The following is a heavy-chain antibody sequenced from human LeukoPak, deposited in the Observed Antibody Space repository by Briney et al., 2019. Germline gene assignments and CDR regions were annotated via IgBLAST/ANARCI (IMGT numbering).Heavy chain of an antibody. V-gene: IGHV3-23*01. D-gene: IGHD6-19*01. CDR2: ISGSGGST. J-gene: IGHJ6*02. CDR1: GFTFSSYA. CDR3: ARDLSLGQWLPLAYYYYGMDV. Sequence: GGSLRLSCAASGFTFSSYAMSWVRQAPGKGLEWVSAISGSGGSTYYADSVKGRFTISRDNAKNSLYLQMNSLRAEDTAVYYCARDLSLGQWLPLAYYYYGMDVWGQGTTVTVSS.